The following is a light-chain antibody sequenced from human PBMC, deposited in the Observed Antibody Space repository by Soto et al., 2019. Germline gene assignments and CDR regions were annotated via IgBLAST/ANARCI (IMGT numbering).Light chain of an antibody. CDR3: SSYAGSNIWV. V-gene: IGLV2-8*01. CDR2: EVS. J-gene: IGLJ3*02. Sequence: QSALTQPASVSGSPGQSITISCTGTSSDVGAYNYVSWYQQHPGKAPKLMIYEVSKRPSGVPDRFSGSKSGNAAFLTVSGLQAEDEADYYCSSYAGSNIWVFGGGTKVTVL. CDR1: SSDVGAYNY.